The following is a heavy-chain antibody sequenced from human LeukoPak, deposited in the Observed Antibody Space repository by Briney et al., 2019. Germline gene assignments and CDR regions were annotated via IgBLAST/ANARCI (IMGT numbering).Heavy chain of an antibody. D-gene: IGHD3-3*01. CDR2: IIPIFGTA. J-gene: IGHJ6*03. CDR1: GGTFSSYA. CDR3: ARTKLRFLSAKDYYYYYMDV. V-gene: IGHV1-69*13. Sequence: SVKVSCKASGGTFSSYAISWVRQAPGQGLEWMGGIIPIFGTANYAQKFQGRVTITADESTGTAYMELSSLRSEDTAVYYCARTKLRFLSAKDYYYYYMDVWGKGTTVTVSS.